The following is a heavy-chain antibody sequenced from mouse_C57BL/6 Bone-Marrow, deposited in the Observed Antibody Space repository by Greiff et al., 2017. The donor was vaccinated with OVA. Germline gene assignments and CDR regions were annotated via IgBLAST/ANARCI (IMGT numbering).Heavy chain of an antibody. J-gene: IGHJ1*03. V-gene: IGHV5-9-1*02. CDR2: ISSGGDYI. Sequence: EVKLMESGEGLVKPGGSLKLSCAASGFTFSSYAMSWVRQTPEKRLEWVAYISSGGDYIYYADTVKGRCPISRDNARNTLYLQKRSLKSEDTAMYYCTRGVDGYWSYWYLDVWGTGTTVTVSS. CDR1: GFTFSSYA. CDR3: TRGVDGYWSYWYLDV. D-gene: IGHD2-3*01.